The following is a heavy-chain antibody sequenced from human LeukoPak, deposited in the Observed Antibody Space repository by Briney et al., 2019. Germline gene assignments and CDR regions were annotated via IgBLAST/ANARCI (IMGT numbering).Heavy chain of an antibody. D-gene: IGHD5-12*01. J-gene: IGHJ4*02. V-gene: IGHV3-9*01. Sequence: SGGSLRLSCAVSGFTFDDYAMHWVRQVPGKGLEWDSGINWNSDSIGYADSVKGRFTTSRDNAKNSLYLQMNSLRAEDTAFYYCAINGGGDSGYGNFDYWGQGTLVTVSS. CDR1: GFTFDDYA. CDR2: INWNSDSI. CDR3: AINGGGDSGYGNFDY.